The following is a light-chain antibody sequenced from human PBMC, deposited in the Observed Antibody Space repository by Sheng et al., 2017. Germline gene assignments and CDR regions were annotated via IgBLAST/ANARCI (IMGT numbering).Light chain of an antibody. CDR1: QSVTSSF. V-gene: IGKV3-20*01. J-gene: IGKJ3*01. Sequence: EIVLTQSPGTLSLSPGERATLSCRASQSVTSSFLAWYQQKPGQPPRLLIYSPSSRATGIPDRFGGSGSGTDFTLTISRVEPEDFAVYYCQQYGSSPPTFGPGTKVDIK. CDR3: QQYGSSPPT. CDR2: SPS.